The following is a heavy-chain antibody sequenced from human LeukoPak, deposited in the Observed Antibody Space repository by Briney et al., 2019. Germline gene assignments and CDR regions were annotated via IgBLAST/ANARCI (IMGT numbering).Heavy chain of an antibody. J-gene: IGHJ4*02. Sequence: GASVTVSCTSSGYTFTSYGISWVRQAPGQGLEWMGWISAYNGNTNYAQKLQGRVTMTTDTSTSTAYMELRSLRSDDTAVYYCARAKANSSSWFFDYWGQGTLVTVSS. CDR1: GYTFTSYG. V-gene: IGHV1-18*01. D-gene: IGHD6-13*01. CDR2: ISAYNGNT. CDR3: ARAKANSSSWFFDY.